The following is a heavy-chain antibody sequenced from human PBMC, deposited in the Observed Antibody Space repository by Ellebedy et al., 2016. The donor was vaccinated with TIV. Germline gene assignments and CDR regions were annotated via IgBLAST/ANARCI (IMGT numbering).Heavy chain of an antibody. Sequence: MPSETLSPTCTVSGGSISSSSYYWGWIRQPPGKGLEWIGSIYYSGSTYYNPSLKSRVTISVDTSKNQFSLKLSSVTAADTAVYYCARHSVRFLFYFDYWGQGTLVTVSS. CDR1: GGSISSSSYY. CDR2: IYYSGST. D-gene: IGHD3-3*01. J-gene: IGHJ4*02. V-gene: IGHV4-39*01. CDR3: ARHSVRFLFYFDY.